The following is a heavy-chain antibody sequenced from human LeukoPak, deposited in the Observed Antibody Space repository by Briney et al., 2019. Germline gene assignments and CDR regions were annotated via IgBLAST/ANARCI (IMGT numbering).Heavy chain of an antibody. D-gene: IGHD3-22*01. CDR2: IYYSGST. J-gene: IGHJ4*02. Sequence: SETLSLTCTVSGGSISSYYWSWIRQPPGKGLEWIGYIYYSGSTYYNPSLKSRVTISVDTSKNQFSLKLSSVTAADTAVFYCARRDYYDSSGYFSWGEGTLVTVSS. V-gene: IGHV4-59*08. CDR3: ARRDYYDSSGYFS. CDR1: GGSISSYY.